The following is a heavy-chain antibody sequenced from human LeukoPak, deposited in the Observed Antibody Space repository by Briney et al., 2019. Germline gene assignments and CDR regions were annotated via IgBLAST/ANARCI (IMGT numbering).Heavy chain of an antibody. V-gene: IGHV3-23*01. CDR3: AKDPSIAGAGRFPHFDY. D-gene: IGHD6-13*01. CDR1: GFTFSSYA. CDR2: ISGSGGST. J-gene: IGHJ4*02. Sequence: PGGSLRLSCAASGFTFSSYAMSWVRQAPGKGLEWVSAISGSGGSTYYADSVKGRFTISRDNSKNTLYLQMNSLRAEDTAVYYCAKDPSIAGAGRFPHFDYWGQGTLVTVSS.